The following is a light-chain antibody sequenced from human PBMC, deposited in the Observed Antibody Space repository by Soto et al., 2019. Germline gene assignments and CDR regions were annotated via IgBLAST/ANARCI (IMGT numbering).Light chain of an antibody. CDR2: EVS. J-gene: IGLJ2*01. V-gene: IGLV2-18*02. CDR3: SSYISSSSSVV. Sequence: QSVLTQPTSVSGSPGQSVTISCTGSSSDVGSNNRVSWYQQPPGTAPKFIIYEVSNRPSGVPDRFSGSKSGNTASLTISGLQAEDEGDYYCSSYISSSSSVVFGGGTKLTVL. CDR1: SSDVGSNNR.